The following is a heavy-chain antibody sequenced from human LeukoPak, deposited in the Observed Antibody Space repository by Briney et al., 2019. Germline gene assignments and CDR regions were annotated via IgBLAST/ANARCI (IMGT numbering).Heavy chain of an antibody. CDR1: GFTFSNYG. CDR2: ISYDGSNE. J-gene: IGHJ4*02. CDR3: ARKFLTGRLIDY. D-gene: IGHD7-27*01. V-gene: IGHV3-30*03. Sequence: GGSLRFSCAASGFTFSNYGMHWVRQAPGKGLEWVAVISYDGSNEYYADSVKGRFTISRDNSKNTLYLQMNSLRAEDTALYYCARKFLTGRLIDYWGQGTLVTVSS.